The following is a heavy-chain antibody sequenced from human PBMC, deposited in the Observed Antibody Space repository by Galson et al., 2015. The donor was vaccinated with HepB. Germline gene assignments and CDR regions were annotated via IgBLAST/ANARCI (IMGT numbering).Heavy chain of an antibody. Sequence: SLRLSCAASGFTFSSYGMSWVRQAPGKGLEWVSGISGSGGTTYYADSVKGRFTISRDNSKNTLFLQMNSLRAEDTAVYYCAKFVYADFWSGYHQGYYFDYWGQGTLVSVSS. V-gene: IGHV3-23*01. J-gene: IGHJ4*02. D-gene: IGHD3-3*01. CDR2: ISGSGGTT. CDR1: GFTFSSYG. CDR3: AKFVYADFWSGYHQGYYFDY.